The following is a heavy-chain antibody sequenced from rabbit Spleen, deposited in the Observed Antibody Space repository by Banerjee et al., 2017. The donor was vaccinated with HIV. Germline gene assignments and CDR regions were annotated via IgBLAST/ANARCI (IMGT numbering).Heavy chain of an antibody. D-gene: IGHD6-1*01. Sequence: QSLEESGGDLVKPGASLTLTCTASGVSFSGSSYMCWVRQAPGKGLEWIACIEGGSSSFTYFASWAKGRFTISKASSTTVTLQMTSLADADTAIYFCARGIVYGYAGDAYPPYGMDLWGQGTLVTV. CDR1: GVSFSGSSY. CDR2: IEGGSSSFT. J-gene: IGHJ6*01. CDR3: ARGIVYGYAGDAYPPYGMDL. V-gene: IGHV1S40*01.